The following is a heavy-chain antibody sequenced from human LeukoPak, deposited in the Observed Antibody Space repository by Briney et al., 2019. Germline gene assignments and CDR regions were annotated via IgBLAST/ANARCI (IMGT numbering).Heavy chain of an antibody. CDR1: GGSISSSSYY. CDR3: ARPTVTTGWGTAEFDY. J-gene: IGHJ4*02. V-gene: IGHV4-39*01. D-gene: IGHD4-17*01. CDR2: IYYSGST. Sequence: PSETLSLTCTVSGGSISSSSYYWGWIRQPPGKGLEWIGSIYYSGSTYYNPSRKSRVTISVDTSKNQFSLKLSSVTAADTAVYYCARPTVTTGWGTAEFDYWGQGTLVTVSS.